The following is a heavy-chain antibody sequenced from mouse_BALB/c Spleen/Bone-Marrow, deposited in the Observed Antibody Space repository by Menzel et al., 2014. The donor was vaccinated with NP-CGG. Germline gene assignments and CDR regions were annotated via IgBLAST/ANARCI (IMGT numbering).Heavy chain of an antibody. J-gene: IGHJ4*01. CDR3: ARHYYGSSDAMDY. Sequence: VQLQQSGAELVKPGASVKLSCKTSGYTITNYWIQWVKQRPGQGLGWIGEICPGTGTTYYNEKFKGKATLTIDTSSSTAYMQLSSLTSEDSAIYFCARHYYGSSDAMDYWGQGTSVTVSS. V-gene: IGHV1S132*01. D-gene: IGHD1-1*01. CDR2: ICPGTGTT. CDR1: GYTITNYW.